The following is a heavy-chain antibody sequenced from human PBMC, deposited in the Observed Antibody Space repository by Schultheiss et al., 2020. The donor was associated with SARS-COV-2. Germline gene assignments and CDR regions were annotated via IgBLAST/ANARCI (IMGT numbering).Heavy chain of an antibody. Sequence: ASVKVSCKASGYTFTGYYMHWVRQAPGQGLEWMGIINPSGGNTNYAQKFQGRVTMTTDASTSTAYMELRSLRSDDTAVYFCARVGGDFDALDIWGQGTMVTVSS. V-gene: IGHV1-46*01. D-gene: IGHD2-21*01. CDR1: GYTFTGYY. CDR3: ARVGGDFDALDI. J-gene: IGHJ3*02. CDR2: INPSGGNT.